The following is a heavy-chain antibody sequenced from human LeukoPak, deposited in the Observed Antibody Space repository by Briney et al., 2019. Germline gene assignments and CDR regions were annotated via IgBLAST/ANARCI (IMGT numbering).Heavy chain of an antibody. CDR3: ARGKSSSWYFSFDY. CDR1: GYTFTSYG. Sequence: GAPVKVSCKASGYTFTSYGISWVRQAPGQGLEWMGWISAYNGNTNYAQKLQGRVTMTTDTSTSTAYMALRSLRSDDTAVYYCARGKSSSWYFSFDYWGQGTLVTVSS. V-gene: IGHV1-18*01. D-gene: IGHD6-13*01. CDR2: ISAYNGNT. J-gene: IGHJ4*02.